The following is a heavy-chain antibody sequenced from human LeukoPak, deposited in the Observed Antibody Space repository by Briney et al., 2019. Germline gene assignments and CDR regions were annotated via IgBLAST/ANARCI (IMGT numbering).Heavy chain of an antibody. CDR2: ISSSSSYI. V-gene: IGHV3-21*01. CDR3: AREGTSYYDFWGGYYTGSYFDY. CDR1: GFTFSSYS. Sequence: GGSLRLSCAASGFTFSSYSMNWVRQAPGKGLEWVSSISSSSSYIYYADSVKGRFTISRDNAKNSLYLQMNSLRAEDTAVYYCAREGTSYYDFWGGYYTGSYFDYWGQGTLVTVSS. J-gene: IGHJ4*02. D-gene: IGHD3-3*01.